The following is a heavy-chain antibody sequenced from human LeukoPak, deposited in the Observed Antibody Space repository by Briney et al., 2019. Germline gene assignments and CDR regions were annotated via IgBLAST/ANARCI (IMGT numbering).Heavy chain of an antibody. V-gene: IGHV3-7*01. CDR3: ASDIVVVPGATD. D-gene: IGHD2-2*01. Sequence: GSLRLSCTASGFTFNNFWMSWVRQAPGKGLEWLANIKPDGSEKYYVDSVKGRFTISRDNANNSLYLQMNSLRAEDTAVYYCASDIVVVPGATDWGQGTLVTVSS. J-gene: IGHJ4*02. CDR2: IKPDGSEK. CDR1: GFTFNNFW.